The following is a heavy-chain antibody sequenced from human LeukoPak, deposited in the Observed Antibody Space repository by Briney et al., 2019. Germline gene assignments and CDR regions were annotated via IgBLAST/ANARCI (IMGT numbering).Heavy chain of an antibody. CDR2: MYYSGTT. D-gene: IGHD1-26*01. V-gene: IGHV4-59*01. J-gene: IGHJ3*02. Sequence: SETLSLTCSVSGSSMNLYSWNWIRQSPGKGLEWIAYMYYSGTTNYNPSLENRAAISLDLSRHQFSLRLNSVTAADTAVYYCARAAWELLETHAFDIWGQGTMVTVSS. CDR1: GSSMNLYS. CDR3: ARAAWELLETHAFDI.